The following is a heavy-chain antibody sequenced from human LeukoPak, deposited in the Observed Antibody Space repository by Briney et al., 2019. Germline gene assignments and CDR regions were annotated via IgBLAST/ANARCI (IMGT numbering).Heavy chain of an antibody. Sequence: PGGSLRLSCAASGFTFDEYAMHWVRQAQGKGLEWVSGISWNSGSKGYAGSVKGRFTISRDNSKNTLYLQMNSLRAEDTAVYYCAKEGVTIFGVAPDYWGQGTLVTVSS. CDR3: AKEGVTIFGVAPDY. CDR2: ISWNSGSK. J-gene: IGHJ4*02. D-gene: IGHD3-3*01. V-gene: IGHV3-9*01. CDR1: GFTFDEYA.